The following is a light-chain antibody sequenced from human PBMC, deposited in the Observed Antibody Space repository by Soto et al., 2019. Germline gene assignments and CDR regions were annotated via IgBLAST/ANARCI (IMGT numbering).Light chain of an antibody. CDR3: QKYDGSPYWT. V-gene: IGKV3-20*01. J-gene: IGKJ1*01. CDR2: GAS. CDR1: QSVGGSY. Sequence: EIVLTQFPGTLSLSPGERATLSCRARQSVGGSYLARYQQQPGQAPTLLIYGASSRATGIPDRFRGQRSGEDFTLTISRLEPEDFAVYYCQKYDGSPYWTCGQGTKVDIK.